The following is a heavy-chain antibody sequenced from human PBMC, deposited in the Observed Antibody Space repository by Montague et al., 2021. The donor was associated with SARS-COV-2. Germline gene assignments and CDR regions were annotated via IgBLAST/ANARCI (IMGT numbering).Heavy chain of an antibody. CDR1: GGSISSYY. V-gene: IGHV4-59*08. Sequence: SETLSLTCTVSGGSISSYYWSWIRQPPGKGLEWIGYIYYSGSTNYNPSLKSRVTISVGTSKNQFPLELSSVTAADTAVYYCARRALGYCSGGSCYSGFDYWGQGTLVTVSS. J-gene: IGHJ4*02. CDR2: IYYSGST. CDR3: ARRALGYCSGGSCYSGFDY. D-gene: IGHD2-15*01.